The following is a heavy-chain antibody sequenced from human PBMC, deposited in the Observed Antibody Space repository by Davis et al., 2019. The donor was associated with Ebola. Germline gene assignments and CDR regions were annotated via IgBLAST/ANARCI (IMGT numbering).Heavy chain of an antibody. CDR1: GFTFSTYS. CDR2: ISGARGYI. V-gene: IGHV3-21*01. D-gene: IGHD3-10*01. J-gene: IGHJ6*03. CDR3: ARTNSISMVPTDYYSYYMDV. Sequence: GESLKISCAASGFTFSTYSMNWVRQAPGKGLEWVSSISGARGYIYYADSVKGRFTLSRDNAKNSLSLQMNSLRAEDTAVYYCARTNSISMVPTDYYSYYMDVWGKGTTVTVSS.